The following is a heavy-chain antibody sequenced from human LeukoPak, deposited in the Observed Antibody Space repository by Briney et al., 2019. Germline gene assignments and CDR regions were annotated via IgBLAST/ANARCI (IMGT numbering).Heavy chain of an antibody. Sequence: GGSLRLSCAASAFTFSTYWMSWVRQAPGKGLEWVANIKQDGSEKYYVDSVKGRFTISRDNAKDSLYLQMNSLRAEDTAVYYCARARFSYGHYYCDYWGQGTLVTVSS. V-gene: IGHV3-7*04. D-gene: IGHD5-18*01. CDR2: IKQDGSEK. J-gene: IGHJ4*02. CDR1: AFTFSTYW. CDR3: ARARFSYGHYYCDY.